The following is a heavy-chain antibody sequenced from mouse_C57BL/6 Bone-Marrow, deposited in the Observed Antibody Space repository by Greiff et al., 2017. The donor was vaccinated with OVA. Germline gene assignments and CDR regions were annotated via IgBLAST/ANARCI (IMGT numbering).Heavy chain of an antibody. V-gene: IGHV1-5*01. Sequence: VQLQPSGTVLARPGASVKMSCKTSGYTFTSYWMHWVKQRPGQGLEWIGAIYPGNSDTSYNQKFKGKAKLTAVTSASTAYMELSSLTNEDSAVYYCTKNDYDGSLAWFAYWGQGTLVTVSA. CDR3: TKNDYDGSLAWFAY. D-gene: IGHD2-4*01. CDR2: IYPGNSDT. CDR1: GYTFTSYW. J-gene: IGHJ3*01.